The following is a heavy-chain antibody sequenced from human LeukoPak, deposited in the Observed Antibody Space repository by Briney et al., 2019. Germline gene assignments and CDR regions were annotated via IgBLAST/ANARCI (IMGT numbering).Heavy chain of an antibody. CDR1: GYTLTEIF. Sequence: GASVKVSCKVFGYTLTEIFMHRGRQAPGQRVEWVGWINSKSGGTNYAQKLQGRVTMTTDTSTSTAYMELRSLRSDDTAVYYCARTIGGAYYYYYMDVWGKGTTVTISS. CDR2: INSKSGGT. D-gene: IGHD2-21*01. CDR3: ARTIGGAYYYYYMDV. V-gene: IGHV1-2*02. J-gene: IGHJ6*03.